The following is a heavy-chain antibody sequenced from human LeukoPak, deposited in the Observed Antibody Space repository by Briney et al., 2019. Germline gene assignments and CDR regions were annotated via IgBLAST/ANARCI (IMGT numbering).Heavy chain of an antibody. CDR2: IIPIFGTA. V-gene: IGHV1-69*13. J-gene: IGHJ4*02. D-gene: IGHD3-10*01. CDR3: ATEYSSGSYYGDY. CDR1: GGTFSSYA. Sequence: ASVKVSCKASGGTFSSYAISWVRQAPGQGLEWMGGIIPIFGTANYAQKFQGRVTITADESTSTAYMELSSLRSEDTAVYYCATEYSSGSYYGDYWGQGTLVTVSS.